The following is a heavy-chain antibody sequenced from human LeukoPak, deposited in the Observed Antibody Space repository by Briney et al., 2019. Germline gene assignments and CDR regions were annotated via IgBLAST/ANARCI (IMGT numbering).Heavy chain of an antibody. Sequence: ASVKVSCKASGGTFSSYAISWVRQAPGQGLEWMGGIIPIFGTANYAQKFQGRVTITADESTSTAYMELSSLRAEDTAVYYCARGGSTVVTGNNWFDPWGQGTLVTVSS. CDR1: GGTFSSYA. J-gene: IGHJ5*02. CDR3: ARGGSTVVTGNNWFDP. V-gene: IGHV1-69*13. CDR2: IIPIFGTA. D-gene: IGHD4-23*01.